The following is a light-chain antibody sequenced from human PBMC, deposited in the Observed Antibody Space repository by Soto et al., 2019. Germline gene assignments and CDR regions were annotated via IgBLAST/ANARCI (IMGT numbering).Light chain of an antibody. CDR3: QQSYTTPPWT. CDR2: AAS. V-gene: IGKV1-39*01. CDR1: QSISSY. J-gene: IGKJ1*01. Sequence: DIQMTQSPSSLSASVGDRVTITCRASQSISSYLNWYQQKPGKAPKLLIYAASSVQSGVPSRFSGSGSGTHFTLTISSLQPEDFAAYYCQQSYTTPPWTFGQGTKVEIK.